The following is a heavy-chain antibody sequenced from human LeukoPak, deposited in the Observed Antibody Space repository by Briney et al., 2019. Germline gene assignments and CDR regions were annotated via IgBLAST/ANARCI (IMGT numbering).Heavy chain of an antibody. V-gene: IGHV3-48*04. CDR1: GFTVSSNS. J-gene: IGHJ4*02. Sequence: PGGSLRLSCTVSGFTVSSNSMSWVRQAPGKGLEWVSYISTSGNTIYYADSVKGRFTISRDNAKNSLYLQMNSLRAEDTAVYYCARGIMITFLYFDYWGQGTLVTVSS. CDR3: ARGIMITFLYFDY. CDR2: ISTSGNTI. D-gene: IGHD3-16*01.